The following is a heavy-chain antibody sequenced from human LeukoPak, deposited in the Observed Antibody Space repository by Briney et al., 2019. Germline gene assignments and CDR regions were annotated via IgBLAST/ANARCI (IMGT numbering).Heavy chain of an antibody. CDR2: IIPIFGTA. D-gene: IGHD3-22*01. CDR1: GGTFSSYA. Sequence: ASAKVSCKASGGTFSSYAISWVRQAPGQGLESMGGIIPIFGTANYAQKFQGRVTITAAESTSTAYMELSSLRSEDTAVYYCARDPRDSSDDYWGQGTLVTVSS. CDR3: ARDPRDSSDDY. V-gene: IGHV1-69*13. J-gene: IGHJ4*02.